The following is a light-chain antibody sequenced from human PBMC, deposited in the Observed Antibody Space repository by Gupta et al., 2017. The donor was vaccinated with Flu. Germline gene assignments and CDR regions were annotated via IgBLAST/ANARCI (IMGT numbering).Light chain of an antibody. CDR1: NIVSKS. CDR3: QVWDSSNLPVV. V-gene: IGLV3-21*02. Sequence: GNNIVSKSVHWYQKKPGQAPVLVVYDDRARPSGIPERLSGSNSGNTATLTITGVEAGDEADYYCQVWDSSNLPVVFGGGTKLTVL. J-gene: IGLJ2*01. CDR2: DDR.